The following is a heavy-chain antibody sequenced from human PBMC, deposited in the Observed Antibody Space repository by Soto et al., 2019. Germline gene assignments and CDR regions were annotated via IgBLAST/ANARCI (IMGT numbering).Heavy chain of an antibody. CDR2: IYYSGST. D-gene: IGHD2-2*02. CDR1: GGSVSSGSYY. J-gene: IGHJ5*02. CDR3: AREKGYCSSTSCYTRFNWFDP. Sequence: SETLSLTCTVSGGSVSSGSYYWSWIRQPPGKGLEWIGYIYYSGSTNYNPSPKSRVTISLDTSKNQFSLKMRSVTAADTAVYYCAREKGYCSSTSCYTRFNWFDPWGQGTLVTVSS. V-gene: IGHV4-61*01.